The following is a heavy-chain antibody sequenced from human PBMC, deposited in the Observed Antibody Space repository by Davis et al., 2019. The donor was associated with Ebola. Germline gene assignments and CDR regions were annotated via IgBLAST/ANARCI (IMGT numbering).Heavy chain of an antibody. CDR1: GFIFNNYA. D-gene: IGHD6-13*01. J-gene: IGHJ4*02. V-gene: IGHV3-23*01. CDR3: AKARSSWTPFDY. CDR2: TSSGGSTT. Sequence: GEPLKISCAASGFIFNNYAMTWVRQAPGRGLEWVSTTSSGGSTTYYADSVKGRFTISRDNSKNTLYLQMNSLRVDDTAVYYCAKARSSWTPFDYWGQGTLVTVSS.